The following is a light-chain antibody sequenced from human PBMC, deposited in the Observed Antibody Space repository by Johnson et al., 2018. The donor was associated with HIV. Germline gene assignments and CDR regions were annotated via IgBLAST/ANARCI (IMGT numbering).Light chain of an antibody. V-gene: IGLV1-51*02. CDR1: SSNIGNNY. Sequence: QPVLTQPPSVSAAPGQKVSISCSGSSSNIGNNYVSWYRQLPGTAPKVLIYENNKRPSGIPDRFSGSKSGTSATLGITGLQTGDEADYYGGTWDSSLSAYVFGTGTKVTVL. CDR3: GTWDSSLSAYV. CDR2: ENN. J-gene: IGLJ1*01.